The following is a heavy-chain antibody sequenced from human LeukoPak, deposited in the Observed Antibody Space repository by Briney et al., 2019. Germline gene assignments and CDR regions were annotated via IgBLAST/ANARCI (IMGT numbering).Heavy chain of an antibody. V-gene: IGHV3-30*03. CDR2: ISYDGSNK. J-gene: IGHJ6*02. Sequence: GGSLRLSCAASGFTFSSYGMHWVRQAPGKGLEWVAVISYDGSNKYYADSVKGRFTISRDNSKNTVFLQMNRLRGADSAVYYCARPRRDYYSYYGRNVWGQGTTVTVS. CDR1: GFTFSSYG. CDR3: ARPRRDYYSYYGRNV.